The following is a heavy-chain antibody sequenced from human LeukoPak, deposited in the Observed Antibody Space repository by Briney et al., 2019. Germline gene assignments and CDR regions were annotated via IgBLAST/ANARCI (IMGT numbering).Heavy chain of an antibody. J-gene: IGHJ5*02. D-gene: IGHD5-24*01. CDR2: INHSGST. Sequence: SETLSLTCTVSGGSISSSSYYWGWIRQPPGKGLEWIGEINHSGSTNYNPSLKSRVTISVDTSKNQFSPKLSSVTAADTAVYYCARGRIRMMAAINDRHNWFDPWGQGTLVTVSS. V-gene: IGHV4-39*07. CDR3: ARGRIRMMAAINDRHNWFDP. CDR1: GGSISSSSYY.